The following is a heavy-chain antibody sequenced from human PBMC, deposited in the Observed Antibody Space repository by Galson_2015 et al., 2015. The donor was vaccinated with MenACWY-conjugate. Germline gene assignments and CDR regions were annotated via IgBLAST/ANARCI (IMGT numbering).Heavy chain of an antibody. CDR2: ISAYNGNT. Sequence: SVKVSCKASGYTFTSYYMHWVRQAPGQGLEWMGWISAYNGNTNYAQKLQGRVTMTTDTSTSTAYMELRSLRSDDTAVYYCARTSLSGLLFDYWGQGTLVTVSS. J-gene: IGHJ4*02. D-gene: IGHD1-26*01. CDR1: GYTFTSYY. V-gene: IGHV1-18*04. CDR3: ARTSLSGLLFDY.